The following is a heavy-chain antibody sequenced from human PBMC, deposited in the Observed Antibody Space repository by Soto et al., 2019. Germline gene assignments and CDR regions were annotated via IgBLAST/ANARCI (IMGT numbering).Heavy chain of an antibody. CDR2: INPNSGGT. V-gene: IGHV1-2*04. CDR3: ARRAVGHYFYYMDV. CDR1: GYTFTGYY. D-gene: IGHD6-19*01. Sequence: ASVKVSCKASGYTFTGYYIHWVRQAPGQGLEWMGWINPNSGGTNYAQKFQGWVTMTRDTSISTAYTELSRLRSDDTAVYYCARRAVGHYFYYMDVWGKGTTVTVSS. J-gene: IGHJ6*03.